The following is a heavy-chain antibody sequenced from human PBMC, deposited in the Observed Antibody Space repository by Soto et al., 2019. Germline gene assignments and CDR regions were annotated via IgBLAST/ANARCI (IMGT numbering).Heavy chain of an antibody. D-gene: IGHD1-1*01. CDR3: ARELPQRQGRNMDV. Sequence: QVQLQESGPGLVKPSQTLSLTCTVTGGSMTSGDQYWTWIRHRPGEGLEWFGYINHRGCLYYNPSLKSRFSMSVDTSKNQFSLNLSSVPAADTAVYYCARELPQRQGRNMDVWGQGTTVTVSS. J-gene: IGHJ6*02. V-gene: IGHV4-31*03. CDR1: GGSMTSGDQY. CDR2: INHRGCL.